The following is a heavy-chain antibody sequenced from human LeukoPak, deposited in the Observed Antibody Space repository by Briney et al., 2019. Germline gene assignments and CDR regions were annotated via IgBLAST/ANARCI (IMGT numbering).Heavy chain of an antibody. Sequence: GGSLRHSCAVSGFTVSSNYISWVRQAPGKGLEWVSVIYSGGTTYYADSVKGRFTISRDNSKNTLYLQMNSLRAEDTAVYYCARDRAPPTSWYFDVWGRGTLVTVSS. J-gene: IGHJ2*01. CDR1: GFTVSSNY. V-gene: IGHV3-53*01. CDR3: ARDRAPPTSWYFDV. D-gene: IGHD3-10*01. CDR2: IYSGGTT.